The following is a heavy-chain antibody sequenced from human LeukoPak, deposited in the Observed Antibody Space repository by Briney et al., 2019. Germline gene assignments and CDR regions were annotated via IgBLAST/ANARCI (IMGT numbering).Heavy chain of an antibody. Sequence: SETLSLTCAVNGGSFSGYYWTWIRQPPGKGLEWIGEINHSGSTNYNPSLKSRVTISGDSFEKQFSLKLTSVTAADTAVYYCARDFAGYCSSTSCYRAENWFDPWGQGTLVTVSS. CDR1: GGSFSGYY. CDR3: ARDFAGYCSSTSCYRAENWFDP. V-gene: IGHV4-34*01. D-gene: IGHD2-2*01. J-gene: IGHJ5*02. CDR2: INHSGST.